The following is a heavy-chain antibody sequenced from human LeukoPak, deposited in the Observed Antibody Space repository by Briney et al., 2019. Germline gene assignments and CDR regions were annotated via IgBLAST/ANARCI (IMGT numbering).Heavy chain of an antibody. J-gene: IGHJ4*02. D-gene: IGHD3-22*01. CDR3: AKRPDRSYYDRTGYYYFDY. V-gene: IGHV3-23*01. CDR2: IGGLGGST. CDR1: GFTFSSYA. Sequence: GGSLRLSCAASGFTFSSYAMSWVRQAPGKGLEWVSSIGGLGGSTFYAVSVKGRFTTPRDNSKNTLYLQMNSLRAEDTAVYYCAKRPDRSYYDRTGYYYFDYWGQGTLVTVSS.